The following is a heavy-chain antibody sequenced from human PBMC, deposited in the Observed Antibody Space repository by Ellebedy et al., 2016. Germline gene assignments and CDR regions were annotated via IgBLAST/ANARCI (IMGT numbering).Heavy chain of an antibody. V-gene: IGHV3-66*01. Sequence: GGSLRLSXAVSGITISDNYLRWVRQAPGKGLEWVSLIYSRGTTFYADSVKGRFTISRDNANNILYLQMNNLRVEDTAVYFCARDPPSVSTRTWAWGRGALVTVSS. CDR2: IYSRGTT. D-gene: IGHD1-14*01. J-gene: IGHJ4*02. CDR1: GITISDNY. CDR3: ARDPPSVSTRTWA.